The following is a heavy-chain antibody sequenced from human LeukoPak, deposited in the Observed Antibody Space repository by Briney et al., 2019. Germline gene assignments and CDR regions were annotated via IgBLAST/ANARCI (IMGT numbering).Heavy chain of an antibody. D-gene: IGHD3-22*01. J-gene: IGHJ3*01. CDR1: GFTFSSYG. CDR2: IRYDGSNK. CDR3: AKEAYDSSSYYHDAFDL. V-gene: IGHV3-30*02. Sequence: GGSLRLSCAASGFTFSSYGMHWVRQAPGKGLEWVAFIRYDGSNKYYADSVKGRFTISRDNSKNTLYLQMNSLRAEDTAVYSCAKEAYDSSSYYHDAFDLWGQGTMVTVSS.